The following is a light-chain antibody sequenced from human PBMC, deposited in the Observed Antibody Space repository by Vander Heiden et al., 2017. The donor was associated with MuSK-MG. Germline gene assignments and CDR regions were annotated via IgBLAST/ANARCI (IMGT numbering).Light chain of an antibody. CDR2: TND. J-gene: IGLJ2*01. CDR3: ATWDDSLNGPV. V-gene: IGLV1-44*01. CDR1: TSNIGSNT. Sequence: QSVLTQPPSASGTPGQRVTISCSGGTSNIGSNTVNWYQQLPGTAPKILIYTNDQRTSGVPGRFSGSKSGTSASLAISGLQSEEEGDYYCATWDDSLNGPVFGGGTKLTVL.